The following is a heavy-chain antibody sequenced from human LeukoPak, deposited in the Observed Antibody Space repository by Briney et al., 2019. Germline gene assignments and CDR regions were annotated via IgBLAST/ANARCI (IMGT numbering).Heavy chain of an antibody. CDR1: GFTFSSYS. J-gene: IGHJ2*01. CDR2: ISSSSSYI. Sequence: GGSLRLSCAASGFTFSSYSMNWVRQAPGKGLEWVSSISSSSSYIYYADSVKGRFTISRDNAKNSLYLQMNSLRAEDTAVYYCARGFELAPGHWYFDLWGRGTLVTVSS. CDR3: ARGFELAPGHWYFDL. D-gene: IGHD3-10*01. V-gene: IGHV3-21*01.